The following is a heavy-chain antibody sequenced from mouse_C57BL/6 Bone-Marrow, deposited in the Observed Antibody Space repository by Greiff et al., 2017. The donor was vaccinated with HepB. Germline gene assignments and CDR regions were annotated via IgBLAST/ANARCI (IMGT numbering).Heavy chain of an antibody. CDR1: GYTFTSYG. CDR2: IYPRSGNT. Sequence: VQLQQSGAELARPGTSVKLSCKASGYTFTSYGISWVKQRTGQGLEWIGEIYPRSGNTYYNEKFKGKATLTADKSSSTAYMELRSLTSEDSAVYFCARGRDYAHYFDYWGQGTTLTVSS. D-gene: IGHD1-1*01. CDR3: ARGRDYAHYFDY. V-gene: IGHV1-81*01. J-gene: IGHJ2*01.